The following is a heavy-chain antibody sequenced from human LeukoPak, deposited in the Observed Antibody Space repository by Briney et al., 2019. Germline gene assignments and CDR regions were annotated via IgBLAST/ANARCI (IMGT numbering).Heavy chain of an antibody. CDR3: LRDPAADGGS. CDR1: GFTFSSYG. J-gene: IGHJ5*02. V-gene: IGHV3-33*01. CDR2: IWYDGSNK. Sequence: GGSLRLSCAASGFTFSSYGMHWVRQAPGKGLEWVAVIWYDGSNKYYADSVKGRFTISRDNSKNTLFLQMDSLRGEDTAVYYCLRDPAADGGSWGQGTLVIVSP. D-gene: IGHD4-23*01.